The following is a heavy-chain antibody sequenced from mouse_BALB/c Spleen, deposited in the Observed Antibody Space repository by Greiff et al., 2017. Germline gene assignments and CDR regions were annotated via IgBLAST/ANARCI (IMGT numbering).Heavy chain of an antibody. CDR1: GYSITSDYA. CDR3: ARRGTSYAMDY. CDR2: ISYSGST. D-gene: IGHD3-3*01. J-gene: IGHJ4*01. V-gene: IGHV3-2*02. Sequence: EVQLQESGPGLVKPSQSLSLTCTVTGYSITSDYAWNWIRQFPGNKLEWMGYISYSGSTSYNPSLKSRISITRDTSKNQFFLQLNSVTTEDTATYYCARRGTSYAMDYWGQGTSVTVSS.